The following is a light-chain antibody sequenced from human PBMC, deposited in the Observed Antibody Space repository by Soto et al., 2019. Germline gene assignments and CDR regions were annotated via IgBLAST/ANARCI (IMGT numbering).Light chain of an antibody. CDR3: QKYNSASIT. J-gene: IGKJ5*01. CDR1: QGLTNS. CDR2: AAS. V-gene: IGKV1-27*01. Sequence: DIQMTQSPSSLSASVGDRVTITCRASQGLTNSLAWYQQKPGKVPKLLIYAASILQSRVPSRFSGSGSGTDFTLTISSLQPEDVATYYCQKYNSASITFGQGTRLEIK.